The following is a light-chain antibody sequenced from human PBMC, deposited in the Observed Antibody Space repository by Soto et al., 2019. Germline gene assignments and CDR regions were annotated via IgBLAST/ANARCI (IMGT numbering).Light chain of an antibody. Sequence: QSVLTQPASVSGSPGQSITISCTGTSSDVGGYKYVSWYQQHPGKAPRLMIYDVSSRPSGVSNRFSGSKSGNTASLTISGLQAEDAADYFCTSYTSSNTLLFGGGTKLTVL. CDR1: SSDVGGYKY. V-gene: IGLV2-14*03. CDR2: DVS. J-gene: IGLJ2*01. CDR3: TSYTSSNTLL.